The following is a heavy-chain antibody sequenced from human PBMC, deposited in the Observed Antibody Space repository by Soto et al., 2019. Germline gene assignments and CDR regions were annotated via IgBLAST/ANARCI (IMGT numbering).Heavy chain of an antibody. CDR1: GFTLSRYG. Sequence: PGGSLRLSCAASGFTLSRYGMYWVRQAPGKGLECVAVISYDGSKKYHADSVKGRFTISRDNAKNTLYLQMNSLRAEDTAVYYCARDFGYWGQGTLVTVSS. CDR2: ISYDGSKK. CDR3: ARDFGY. J-gene: IGHJ4*02. V-gene: IGHV3-30*03. D-gene: IGHD3-10*01.